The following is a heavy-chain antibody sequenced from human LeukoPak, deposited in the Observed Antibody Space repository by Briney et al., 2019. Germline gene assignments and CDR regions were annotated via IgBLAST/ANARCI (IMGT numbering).Heavy chain of an antibody. CDR1: GYTFTTYV. D-gene: IGHD5-18*01. Sequence: ASVKVSCKASGYTFTTYVISWVRRAPGQGLEWMGWISTYNGNTNYAQKLQGRVTMTTDTSTSTAYMELRSLRSDDTAIYYCAREGLPRYYYYMDVWGKGTTVTVSS. V-gene: IGHV1-18*01. CDR2: ISTYNGNT. CDR3: AREGLPRYYYYMDV. J-gene: IGHJ6*03.